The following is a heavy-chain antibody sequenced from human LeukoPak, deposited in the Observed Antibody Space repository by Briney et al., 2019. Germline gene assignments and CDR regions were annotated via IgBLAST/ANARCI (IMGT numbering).Heavy chain of an antibody. CDR2: TYYRSKWYY. Sequence: QTLSLTCAISGDSVSSNSAAWNWIRQSPSRGLEWLGRTYYRSKWYYDYVVSLKSRITIIPDTSKNQFSLQLSSVTPEDTAVYYCAGGTYSGYDSWGQGTLVTVSS. V-gene: IGHV6-1*01. J-gene: IGHJ5*02. D-gene: IGHD5-12*01. CDR3: AGGTYSGYDS. CDR1: GDSVSSNSAA.